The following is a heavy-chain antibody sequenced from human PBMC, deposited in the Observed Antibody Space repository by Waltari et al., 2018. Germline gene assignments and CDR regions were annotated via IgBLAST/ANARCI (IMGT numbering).Heavy chain of an antibody. V-gene: IGHV1-69*05. CDR1: GGTFSSYA. J-gene: IGHJ4*02. CDR3: ASGSWNYVDY. D-gene: IGHD1-26*01. Sequence: QVQLVQSGAEVKKPGSSVKVSCKASGGTFSSYAISWVRQATGQGLEWMGGIITIFGTANYAKKCKSRVTITKDESTSTAYRELSSLRSEDTAVYYCASGSWNYVDYWGQGTLVTVSS. CDR2: IITIFGTA.